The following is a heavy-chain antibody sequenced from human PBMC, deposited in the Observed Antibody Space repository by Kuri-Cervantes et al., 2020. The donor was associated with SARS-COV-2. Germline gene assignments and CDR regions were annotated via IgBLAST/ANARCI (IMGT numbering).Heavy chain of an antibody. CDR1: GASIRRYY. CDR2: IYYSGST. V-gene: IGHV4-59*01. CDR3: ARDNILYSGSGFDL. D-gene: IGHD1-26*01. Sequence: SETLSLTCTFSGASIRRYYWSWLRQPPGKGLEWLGYIYYSGSTNYNPSLNGRVTMSVDTSKNQISLKLSSVTAADPAVYDCARDNILYSGSGFDLWGQGTRVTVSS. J-gene: IGHJ4*02.